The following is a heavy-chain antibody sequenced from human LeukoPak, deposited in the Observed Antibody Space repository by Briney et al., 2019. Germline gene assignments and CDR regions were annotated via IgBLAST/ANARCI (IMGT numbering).Heavy chain of an antibody. CDR3: ATDVITGSGSYLFDY. D-gene: IGHD3-10*01. J-gene: IGHJ4*02. CDR2: FDPEDGET. V-gene: IGHV1-24*01. Sequence: ASVKVSCKVSGYTLTELPMHWVRQAPGKGLEWMGGFDPEDGETIYAQKFQGRVTMTEDTSTDTAYMELSSLRSEDTAVYYCATDVITGSGSYLFDYWGQGTLVTVSS. CDR1: GYTLTELP.